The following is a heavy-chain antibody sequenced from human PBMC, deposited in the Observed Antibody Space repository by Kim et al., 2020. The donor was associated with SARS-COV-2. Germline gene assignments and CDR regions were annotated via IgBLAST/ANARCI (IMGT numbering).Heavy chain of an antibody. V-gene: IGHV3-73*01. D-gene: IGHD1-1*01. J-gene: IGHJ3*02. CDR3: TSVSATTLAFWDAFDI. CDR1: GFTFSGSA. CDR2: IRSKANSYAT. Sequence: GGSLRLSCAASGFTFSGSAIHWVRQASGKGLAWVGRIRSKANSYATAYAASVRSRFTISRDDSKNTAYLQMNNLKTEDTAVYYCTSVSATTLAFWDAFDIWGGGTMGTVSS.